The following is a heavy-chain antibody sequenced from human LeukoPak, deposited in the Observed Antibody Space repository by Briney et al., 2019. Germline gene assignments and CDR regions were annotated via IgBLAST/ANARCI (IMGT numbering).Heavy chain of an antibody. CDR3: ARQTNYIAARRTYYYYMDV. CDR2: INHSGST. Sequence: PSETLSLTCTVSGGSISSYYWSWIRQPPGRGLEWIGEINHSGSTNYNPSLKSRVTISVDTSKNQFSLKLSSVTAADTAAYYCARQTNYIAARRTYYYYMDVWGKGTTVTVSS. J-gene: IGHJ6*03. D-gene: IGHD6-6*01. V-gene: IGHV4-34*01. CDR1: GGSISSYY.